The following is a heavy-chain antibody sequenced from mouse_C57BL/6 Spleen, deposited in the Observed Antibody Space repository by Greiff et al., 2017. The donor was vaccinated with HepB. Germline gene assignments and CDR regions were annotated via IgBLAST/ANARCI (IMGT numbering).Heavy chain of an antibody. D-gene: IGHD1-1*01. CDR1: GYTFTSYW. CDR2: IDPSDSYT. J-gene: IGHJ2*01. V-gene: IGHV1-50*01. CDR3: ARVHYGLAGDY. Sequence: QVQLQQPGAELVKPGASVKLSCKASGYTFTSYWMQWVKQRPGQGLEWIGEIDPSDSYTNYNQKFKGKATLTVDTSSSTAYMQLSSLTSEDSAVYYCARVHYGLAGDYWGQGTTLTVSS.